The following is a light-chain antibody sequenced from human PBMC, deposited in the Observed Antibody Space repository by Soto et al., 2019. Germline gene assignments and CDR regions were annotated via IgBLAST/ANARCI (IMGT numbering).Light chain of an antibody. CDR3: QRTYNDTIT. J-gene: IGKJ5*01. V-gene: IGKV1-27*01. Sequence: DIQLTRSPSSLSASVGYIFTITCRVSQGIRSYLNWYRQKTGKVPKLLIYSASNLQSGVPSRFSGSGYGTDFTLTISSMQPEDVETYYGQRTYNDTITFGQGTRLEIK. CDR1: QGIRSY. CDR2: SAS.